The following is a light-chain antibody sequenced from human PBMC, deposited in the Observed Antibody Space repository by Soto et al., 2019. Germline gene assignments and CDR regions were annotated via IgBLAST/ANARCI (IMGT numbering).Light chain of an antibody. Sequence: QSVLTQPPSASGTPGQTITISCSGSSSNIGNNPVNWYQQVPGTAPKLLIHSHDQRPSGVPDRFSASKSGTSASLAISGLQSEDEADYYCAAWDDTPNGPVFGRGPNVTVL. CDR1: SSNIGNNP. J-gene: IGLJ3*02. CDR3: AAWDDTPNGPV. V-gene: IGLV1-44*01. CDR2: SHD.